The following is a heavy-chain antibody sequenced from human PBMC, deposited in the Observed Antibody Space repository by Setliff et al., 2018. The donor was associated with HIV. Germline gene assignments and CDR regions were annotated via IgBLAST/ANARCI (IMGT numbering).Heavy chain of an antibody. CDR3: ARVRPVASPGSSYDV. D-gene: IGHD6-19*01. Sequence: LSLTCAVYGGSLSGDYWSWIRQPPGRGPEWIGEINRRGVTNDNPSLQSRVTILVDTSKNQFSLKLFSVTAADTAVYYCARVRPVASPGSSYDVWGQGTMVTVSS. CDR1: GGSLSGDY. V-gene: IGHV4-34*01. CDR2: INRRGVT. J-gene: IGHJ3*01.